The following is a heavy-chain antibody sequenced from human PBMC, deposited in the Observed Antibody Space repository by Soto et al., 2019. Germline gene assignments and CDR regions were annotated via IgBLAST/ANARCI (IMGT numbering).Heavy chain of an antibody. Sequence: ASVKVSCKASGGTFSSYAISWVRQAPGQGLEWMGGIIPIFGTANYAQKFQGRVTITADKSTSTAYMELSSLRSEDTAVYFCARISCKGGSCYFDFDHWGQGTLVTVSS. D-gene: IGHD2-15*01. CDR1: GGTFSSYA. CDR3: ARISCKGGSCYFDFDH. CDR2: IIPIFGTA. V-gene: IGHV1-69*06. J-gene: IGHJ4*02.